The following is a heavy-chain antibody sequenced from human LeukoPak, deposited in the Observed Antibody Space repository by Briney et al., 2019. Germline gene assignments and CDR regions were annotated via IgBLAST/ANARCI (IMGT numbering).Heavy chain of an antibody. J-gene: IGHJ3*02. CDR1: GFTFDDYA. CDR3: AKTARGYSYGFLSVNAFDI. Sequence: PGGSLRLSCAASGFTFDDYAMHWVRQAPGKGLEWVSGISWNSGSIGYADSVKGRFTISRDNAKNSLYLQMNSLRAEDTALYYCAKTARGYSYGFLSVNAFDIWGQGTMVTVSS. V-gene: IGHV3-9*01. CDR2: ISWNSGSI. D-gene: IGHD5-18*01.